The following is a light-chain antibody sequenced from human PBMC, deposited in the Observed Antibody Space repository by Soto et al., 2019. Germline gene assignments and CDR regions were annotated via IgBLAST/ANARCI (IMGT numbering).Light chain of an antibody. CDR2: WAS. J-gene: IGKJ1*01. CDR3: QQYLITPWT. V-gene: IGKV4-1*01. Sequence: DIVMTQSPDSLAVSLGERATINCKSSQSILYSPNNKNYLAWYQQKPGQPPKLLFYWASTRESGVPDRFSVSGSGTDFTLTISILQAEDVAVYYCQQYLITPWTFGQGTKVEIK. CDR1: QSILYSPNNKNY.